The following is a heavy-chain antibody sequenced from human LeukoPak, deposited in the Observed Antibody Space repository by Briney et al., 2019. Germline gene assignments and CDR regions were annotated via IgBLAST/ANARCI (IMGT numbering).Heavy chain of an antibody. CDR1: GFTFSNYA. J-gene: IGHJ4*02. CDR3: ARRAGAYSHPYDY. D-gene: IGHD4/OR15-4a*01. V-gene: IGHV3-23*01. Sequence: GGSLRLSCADSGFTFSNYAMSWVRQAPRKGLEWVSSISGSDDTTHYADSVKGRFTISRDNSKNTLYLQMNSLRAEDTAVYYCARRAGAYSHPYDYWGQGTLVTVSS. CDR2: ISGSDDTT.